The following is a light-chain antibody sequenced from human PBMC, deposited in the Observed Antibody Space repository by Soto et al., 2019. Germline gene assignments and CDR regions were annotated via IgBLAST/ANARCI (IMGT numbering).Light chain of an antibody. Sequence: DTQMTQYPISVSASVGDRISITCQASQDISTNLNWYQQKPGKAPKALIYHGSNLESGVPSRFSGSGSGTDFTFTIRSLQPEDIATYYCQQYDNYPITFGQGTRLEIK. J-gene: IGKJ5*01. V-gene: IGKV1-33*01. CDR2: HGS. CDR3: QQYDNYPIT. CDR1: QDISTN.